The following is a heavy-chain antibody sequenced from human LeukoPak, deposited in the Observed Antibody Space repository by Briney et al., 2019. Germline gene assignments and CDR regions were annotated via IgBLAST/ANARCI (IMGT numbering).Heavy chain of an antibody. Sequence: GGSLRLSCAASGFTFSSYEMNWVRQAPGKGLEWVSYISSSGSTIYYADSVEGRFTISRDNAKNSLYLQMNSLRAEDTAVYYCARESAITMVRGVDYWGQGTLVTVSS. V-gene: IGHV3-48*03. CDR2: ISSSGSTI. J-gene: IGHJ4*02. CDR1: GFTFSSYE. CDR3: ARESAITMVRGVDY. D-gene: IGHD3-10*01.